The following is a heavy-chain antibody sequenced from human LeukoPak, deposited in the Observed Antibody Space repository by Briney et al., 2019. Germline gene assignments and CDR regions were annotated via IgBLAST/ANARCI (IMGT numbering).Heavy chain of an antibody. Sequence: GGSLRLSCAASGFTVSSNYMSWVRQAPGKGLEWVSVIYSGGSTYYADSVKGRFTISRDNSKNTLYLQMNSLRAEDMAVYYCARAGPPPPSPYSRRKDYWGQGTLVTVSS. D-gene: IGHD6-13*01. V-gene: IGHV3-53*01. J-gene: IGHJ4*02. CDR1: GFTVSSNY. CDR2: IYSGGST. CDR3: ARAGPPPPSPYSRRKDY.